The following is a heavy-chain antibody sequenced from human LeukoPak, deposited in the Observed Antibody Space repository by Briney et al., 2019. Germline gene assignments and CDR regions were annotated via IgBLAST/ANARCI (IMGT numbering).Heavy chain of an antibody. V-gene: IGHV1-18*01. D-gene: IGHD3-3*01. J-gene: IGHJ6*03. CDR2: ISAYNGNT. CDR1: GYTFTSYG. Sequence: ASVKVSCKASGYTFTSYGISWVRQAPGQGLEWMGWISAYNGNTNYAQKLQGRVTMTTDTSTSTAYMELRSLRSDDTAVYYCARTLDFRSGYLPVRSYYYYYYYMDVWGKGTTVTVSS. CDR3: ARTLDFRSGYLPVRSYYYYYYYMDV.